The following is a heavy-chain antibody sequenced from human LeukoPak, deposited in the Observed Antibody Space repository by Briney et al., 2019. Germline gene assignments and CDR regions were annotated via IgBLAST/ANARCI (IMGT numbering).Heavy chain of an antibody. CDR2: INRGGST. Sequence: PSETLSLTSTVSGGSISSSSYYWSWMRQPPEKGLEWIGEINRGGSTNYNPSLKSRVSISLDTSKNQFSLKLSSVTAADTAVYYCARAQVGAPSFDYWGQGTLVTVSS. D-gene: IGHD1-26*01. J-gene: IGHJ4*02. CDR3: ARAQVGAPSFDY. V-gene: IGHV4-39*07. CDR1: GGSISSSSYY.